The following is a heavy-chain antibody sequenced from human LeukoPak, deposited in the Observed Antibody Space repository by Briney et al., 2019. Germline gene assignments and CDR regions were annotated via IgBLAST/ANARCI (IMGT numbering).Heavy chain of an antibody. V-gene: IGHV1-18*01. J-gene: IGHJ5*02. D-gene: IGHD3-9*01. Sequence: GDSVKVSCKASGYTFTSYGISWVRQAPGQGLEWMGWISAYNGNTNYAQKLQGRVTMTTDASTSTAYMELRSLRSDDTAVYYCARGGDILTGLPRGWFDPWGQGTLVTVSS. CDR2: ISAYNGNT. CDR1: GYTFTSYG. CDR3: ARGGDILTGLPRGWFDP.